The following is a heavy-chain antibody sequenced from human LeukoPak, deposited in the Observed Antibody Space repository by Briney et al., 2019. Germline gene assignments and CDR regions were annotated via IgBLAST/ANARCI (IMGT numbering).Heavy chain of an antibody. CDR2: ISIDGGDT. CDR3: ARGPYYGVGSFGS. D-gene: IGHD3-10*01. J-gene: IGHJ4*02. Sequence: PGGSLRLSCAASGFSFSSNCMHWVRQAPGKGLVWVSRISIDGGDTVYADSVKGRFTVSRDNAKDTLYLQMNSLRVEDTAVYYCARGPYYGVGSFGSWGQGTLVTASS. V-gene: IGHV3-74*01. CDR1: GFSFSSNC.